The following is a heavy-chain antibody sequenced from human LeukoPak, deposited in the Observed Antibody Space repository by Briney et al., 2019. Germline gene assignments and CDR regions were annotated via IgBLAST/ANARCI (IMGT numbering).Heavy chain of an antibody. CDR2: IHNSGTT. V-gene: IGHV4-39*07. CDR1: GDSISSSGCY. CDR3: ARTPAGYYGSGSYLTFGI. D-gene: IGHD3-10*01. J-gene: IGHJ3*02. Sequence: SETLSLTCTVSGDSISSSGCYWGWLRQPPGMGLEWIGSIHNSGTTYFNPSLKSRVTISVDASKNQFSLKLSSVTAADTAVYYCARTPAGYYGSGSYLTFGIWGQGTMVTVSS.